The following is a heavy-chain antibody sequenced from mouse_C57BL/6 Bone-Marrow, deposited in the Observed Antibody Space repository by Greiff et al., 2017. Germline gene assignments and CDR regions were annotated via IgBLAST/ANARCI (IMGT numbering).Heavy chain of an antibody. D-gene: IGHD1-1*01. J-gene: IGHJ1*03. CDR1: GYTFTSYW. V-gene: IGHV1-5*01. CDR3: TRGEFITTVVAKNFDV. CDR2: IYPGNSDT. Sequence: EVQLQQSGTVLARPGASVKMSCKTSGYTFTSYWMHWVKQRPGQGLEWIGAIYPGNSDTSYNQKFKGKAKLTAVTSASTAYMELSSLTNEDSAVYYCTRGEFITTVVAKNFDVWGTGTTVTVSS.